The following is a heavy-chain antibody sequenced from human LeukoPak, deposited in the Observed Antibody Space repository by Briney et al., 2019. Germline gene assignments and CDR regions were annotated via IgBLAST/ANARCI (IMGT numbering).Heavy chain of an antibody. J-gene: IGHJ3*02. CDR3: ARADLYYYDSRPDAFGI. CDR2: IYYSGST. D-gene: IGHD3-22*01. CDR1: GGSISSSSYY. Sequence: SETLSLTCTVSGGSISSSSYYWGWIRQPPGKGLEWIGSIYYSGSTYYNPSLKSRVTISVDTSKNQFSLKLSSVTAADTAVYYCARADLYYYDSRPDAFGIWGQGTMVTVSS. V-gene: IGHV4-39*01.